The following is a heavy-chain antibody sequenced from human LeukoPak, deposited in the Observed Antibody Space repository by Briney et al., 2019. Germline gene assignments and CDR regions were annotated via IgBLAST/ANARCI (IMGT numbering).Heavy chain of an antibody. CDR3: ARDYGDYLHNWFDP. J-gene: IGHJ5*02. D-gene: IGHD4-17*01. Sequence: GGSLRLSCAASEFTFSDYSMNWVRQAPGKGLEWVASISSSSSYIYYADSVKGRFTISRDNAKNSLYLQMNSLRAEDTAVYYCARDYGDYLHNWFDPWGQGTLVTVSS. CDR1: EFTFSDYS. CDR2: ISSSSSYI. V-gene: IGHV3-21*01.